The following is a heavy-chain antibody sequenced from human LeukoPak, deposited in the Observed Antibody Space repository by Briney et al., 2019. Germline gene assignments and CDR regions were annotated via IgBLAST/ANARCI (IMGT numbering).Heavy chain of an antibody. CDR1: GFTFSSHS. CDR2: ISSSSSYI. D-gene: IGHD3-22*01. CDR3: AREYYYDSSGYGFGY. J-gene: IGHJ4*02. Sequence: GGSLRLSCAASGFTFSSHSMNWVRQAPGKGLEWVSSISSSSSYIYYADSVKGRFTISRDNAKNSLYLQMNSLRAEDTAVYYCAREYYYDSSGYGFGYWGQGTLVTVSS. V-gene: IGHV3-21*01.